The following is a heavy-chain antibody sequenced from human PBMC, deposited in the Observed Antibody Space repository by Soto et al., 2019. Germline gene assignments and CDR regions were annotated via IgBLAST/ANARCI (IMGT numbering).Heavy chain of an antibody. CDR1: GDSISNYY. V-gene: IGHV4-59*08. J-gene: IGHJ5*02. Sequence: SETLSLTCTVSGDSISNYYWAWIRQPPGKGLEWIGYVHSNGNTHHNPSLKSRVTISMDTSKNQFSLNLNSVTAADTAVYYCARLEGSSGWYRWWFDPWGQGTLVTV. D-gene: IGHD6-19*01. CDR2: VHSNGNT. CDR3: ARLEGSSGWYRWWFDP.